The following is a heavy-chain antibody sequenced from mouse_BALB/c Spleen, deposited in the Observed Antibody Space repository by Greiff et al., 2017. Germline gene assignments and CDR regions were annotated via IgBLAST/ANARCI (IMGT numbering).Heavy chain of an antibody. CDR1: GYTFTSYW. D-gene: IGHD4-1*01. J-gene: IGHJ4*01. Sequence: QVQLQQSGAELAKPGASVKMSCKASGYTFTSYWMHWVKQRPGQGLEWIGYINPSTGYTEYNQKFKDKATLTADKSSSTAYMQLSSLTSEDSAVYYCARAQEILTYAMDYWGQGTSVTVSS. CDR3: ARAQEILTYAMDY. V-gene: IGHV1-7*01. CDR2: INPSTGYT.